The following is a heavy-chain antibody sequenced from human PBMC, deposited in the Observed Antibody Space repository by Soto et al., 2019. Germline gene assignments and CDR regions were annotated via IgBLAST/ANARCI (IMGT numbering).Heavy chain of an antibody. CDR3: ALSTYSSSPYYFDY. CDR2: IIPIFGTA. CDR1: GGTFSSYA. Sequence: VASVKVSCKASGGTFSSYAISWVRQAPGQGLEWMGGIIPIFGTANYAQKFQGRVTITADESTSTAYMELSSLRSEDTAVYYCALSTYSSSPYYFDYWGQGTLVTVSS. J-gene: IGHJ4*02. D-gene: IGHD6-6*01. V-gene: IGHV1-69*13.